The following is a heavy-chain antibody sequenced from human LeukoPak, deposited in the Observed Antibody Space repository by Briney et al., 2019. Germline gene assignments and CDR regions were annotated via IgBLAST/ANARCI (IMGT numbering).Heavy chain of an antibody. D-gene: IGHD3-10*01. CDR2: IYYSGST. V-gene: IGHV4-59*08. J-gene: IGHJ4*02. Sequence: PSETLSLTCTVSGGSISSYYWSWIRQPPGKGLEWIGYIYYSGSTNYNPSLKSRVTISVDTSKNQFSLKLSSVTAADTAVYYCAGSTMVRGDPGLFDYWGQGTLVTVSS. CDR1: GGSISSYY. CDR3: AGSTMVRGDPGLFDY.